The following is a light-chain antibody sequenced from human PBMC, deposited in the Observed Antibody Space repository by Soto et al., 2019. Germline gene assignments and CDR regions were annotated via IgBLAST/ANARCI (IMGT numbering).Light chain of an antibody. J-gene: IGLJ3*02. V-gene: IGLV2-8*01. Sequence: QSAPTQPPSASGSPGQSVTIPCTGTSSDVGDYNYVSWYQQHPGKVPKLLIYEVSKRPSGVPDRFSGSKSGNTASLTVSGLQAEDEADYYCQAYDYSLTAFVFGGGTKLTVL. CDR1: SSDVGDYNY. CDR2: EVS. CDR3: QAYDYSLTAFV.